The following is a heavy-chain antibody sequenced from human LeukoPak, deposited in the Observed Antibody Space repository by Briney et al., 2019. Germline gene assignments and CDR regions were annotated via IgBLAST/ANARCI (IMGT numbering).Heavy chain of an antibody. CDR1: GHTFTSYG. D-gene: IGHD2-2*01. Sequence: ASVKVSCKASGHTFTSYGISWVRQAPGQGLEWMGWISAYNGNTNYAQKLQGRVTMTTDTSTSTAYMELRSLRSDDTAVYYCARVKCSSTSCYHGCGYWGQGTLVTVFS. CDR3: ARVKCSSTSCYHGCGY. V-gene: IGHV1-18*01. J-gene: IGHJ4*02. CDR2: ISAYNGNT.